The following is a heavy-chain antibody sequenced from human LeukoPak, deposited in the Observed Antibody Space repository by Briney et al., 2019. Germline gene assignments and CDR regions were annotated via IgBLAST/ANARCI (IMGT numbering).Heavy chain of an antibody. Sequence: ASVKVSCKASGRTFSRYAIRWVRQAPGQGLEWMGRIIPILGIANYAQKFQGRVTITADKSTSTAYMELSSLRSEDTAVYYCARERDGYNYPDYWGQGTLVTVSS. V-gene: IGHV1-69*04. CDR2: IIPILGIA. CDR3: ARERDGYNYPDY. CDR1: GRTFSRYA. D-gene: IGHD5-24*01. J-gene: IGHJ4*02.